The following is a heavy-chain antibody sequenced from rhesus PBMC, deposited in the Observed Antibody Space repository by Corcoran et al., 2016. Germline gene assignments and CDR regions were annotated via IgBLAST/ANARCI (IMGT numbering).Heavy chain of an antibody. Sequence: QVQLQESGPGVVKPSETLSLTCAVSVGSISDSYRWSWLRLPPGKGLAWIGSSYGSSSKNNYNPSLKSRVTKSKDTSKNQFSLKLSSVTAADTAGYYCAREREGVYDYWGQGVLVTVSS. CDR2: SYGSSSKN. CDR3: AREREGVYDY. CDR1: VGSISDSYR. D-gene: IGHD6-13*01. J-gene: IGHJ4*01. V-gene: IGHV4S10*01.